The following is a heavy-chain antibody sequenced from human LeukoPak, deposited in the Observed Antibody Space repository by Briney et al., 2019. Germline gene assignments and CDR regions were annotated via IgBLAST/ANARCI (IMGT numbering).Heavy chain of an antibody. V-gene: IGHV4-34*01. Sequence: SETLSLTCGVSGGSFSGYYFSWVRQSPEKGLEWIGEINHSGSTNYNPSLKSRVSISVDTAKKQISLKLNSVTAADTAVYYCARNSVPSFYSDTSGYFYYWGQGTLVTVSS. CDR3: ARNSVPSFYSDTSGYFYY. CDR1: GGSFSGYY. D-gene: IGHD3-22*01. J-gene: IGHJ4*02. CDR2: INHSGST.